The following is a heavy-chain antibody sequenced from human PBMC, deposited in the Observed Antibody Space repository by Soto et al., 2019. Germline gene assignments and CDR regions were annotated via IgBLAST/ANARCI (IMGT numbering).Heavy chain of an antibody. CDR3: AGSYGNSWYAY. V-gene: IGHV4-59*11. J-gene: IGHJ4*02. Sequence: SETLSLTCTVSGGSMSTHYWSWIRQPPGKGLEWIGYSHSSGYSHYNPSLKSRVTISVDTSNNQISLKVTSVTAADTAMYYCAGSYGNSWYAYWGQGSLVTVSS. CDR1: GGSMSTHY. D-gene: IGHD6-13*01. CDR2: SHSSGYS.